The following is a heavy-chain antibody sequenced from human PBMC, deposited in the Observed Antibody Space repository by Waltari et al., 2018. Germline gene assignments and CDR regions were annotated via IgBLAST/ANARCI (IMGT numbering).Heavy chain of an antibody. J-gene: IGHJ4*02. V-gene: IGHV4-31*03. Sequence: QVQLQESGPGLVKPSQTLSLTCTVSGGPISSGGYYWSWIRQHPGKGLEWIGYIYYSVSTYYTPPLKSRVTIAVATSKNQFSLKLSSVTAADTAVYYCARVSSSGYYGDYWGQGTLVTVSS. CDR2: IYYSVST. CDR3: ARVSSSGYYGDY. CDR1: GGPISSGGYY. D-gene: IGHD3-22*01.